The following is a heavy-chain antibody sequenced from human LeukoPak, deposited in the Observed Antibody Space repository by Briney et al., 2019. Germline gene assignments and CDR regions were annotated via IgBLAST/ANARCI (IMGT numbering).Heavy chain of an antibody. V-gene: IGHV3-23*01. J-gene: IGHJ4*02. CDR2: ISGSGGST. CDR1: GFTFSSYG. Sequence: PGGSLRLSCAASGFTFSSYGMSWVRQAPGKGLEWVSSISGSGGSTYYADSVKGRFTISRDNSKSTLYLQMNSLRAEDAAVYFCAKAPVTSCRGAYCYPFDSWGQGTLVTVSS. CDR3: AKAPVTSCRGAYCYPFDS. D-gene: IGHD2-21*01.